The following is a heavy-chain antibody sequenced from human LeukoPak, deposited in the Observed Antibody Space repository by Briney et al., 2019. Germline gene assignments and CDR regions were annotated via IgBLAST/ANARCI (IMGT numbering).Heavy chain of an antibody. D-gene: IGHD6-19*01. CDR2: IKEDGSGK. V-gene: IGHV3-7*01. CDR1: GFTFSSYW. J-gene: IGHJ3*01. CDR3: ARVYSSGWYNV. Sequence: GGSLRLSCTASGFTFSSYWMSWVRQAPGKGLEGVANIKEDGSGKYYVDSVKGRFTISRDNAKNSLYLNMNSLRAEDTAVYYCARVYSSGWYNVWGQGTMVTVSS.